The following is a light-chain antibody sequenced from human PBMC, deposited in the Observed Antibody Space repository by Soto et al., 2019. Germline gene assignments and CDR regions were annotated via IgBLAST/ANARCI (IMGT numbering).Light chain of an antibody. CDR1: SSDVGGYNY. J-gene: IGLJ2*01. V-gene: IGLV2-14*03. Sequence: QSVLTQPASVSGSPGQSITISCTGTSSDVGGYNYVSWYQHHPGKAPKLMISDVSSRPSGVSNRFSGSKSGNTASLIISGLQAEDEADYFCSSYSSSNTLVFGGGTKLTVL. CDR3: SSYSSSNTLV. CDR2: DVS.